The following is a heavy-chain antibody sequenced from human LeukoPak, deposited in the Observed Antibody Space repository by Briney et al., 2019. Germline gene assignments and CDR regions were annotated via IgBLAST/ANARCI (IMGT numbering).Heavy chain of an antibody. CDR2: ISYDGSNK. Sequence: PGGSLRLSCAASGFTFSSYAMHWVRQAPGKGLEWVAVISYDGSNKYYADSVKGRSTISRDNSKNTLSLQMNSLRAEDTALYYCAKARGISAPTGYYYYMDVWAEGTTVTVSS. D-gene: IGHD6-6*01. CDR1: GFTFSSYA. J-gene: IGHJ6*03. CDR3: AKARGISAPTGYYYYMDV. V-gene: IGHV3-30-3*01.